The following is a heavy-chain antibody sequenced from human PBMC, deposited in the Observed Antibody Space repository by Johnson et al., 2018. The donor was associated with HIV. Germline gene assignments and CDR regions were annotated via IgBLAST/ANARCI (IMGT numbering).Heavy chain of an antibody. CDR2: IRSKAYGGTT. CDR3: AKGGVPYCGGDCYDAFDI. Sequence: MQLVESGGGLVQPGRYLRLSCTASGFTFGYYAMSWVRQAPGKGLEWVGFIRSKAYGGTTEYAAYVKGRFTIRRYDSKNTLYLQLNSLRPEDTAVYYCAKGGVPYCGGDCYDAFDIWGQGTMVTVSS. V-gene: IGHV3-49*04. D-gene: IGHD2-21*01. CDR1: GFTFGYYA. J-gene: IGHJ3*02.